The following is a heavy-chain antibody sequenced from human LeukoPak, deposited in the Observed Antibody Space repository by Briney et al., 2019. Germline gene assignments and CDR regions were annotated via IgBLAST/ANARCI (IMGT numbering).Heavy chain of an antibody. J-gene: IGHJ4*02. Sequence: SALRSLSSTSADGFISSYYWSLIQMPPRKGLEWIGIISYSGSSNYNPSLKSHVTISVDTSNNPPSLQRSSVTPSDTALYYCARLSNPNNYDCDYWGQGTLVSVSS. V-gene: IGHV4-59*12. D-gene: IGHD4-11*01. CDR3: ARLSNPNNYDCDY. CDR2: ISYSGSS. CDR1: DGFISSYY.